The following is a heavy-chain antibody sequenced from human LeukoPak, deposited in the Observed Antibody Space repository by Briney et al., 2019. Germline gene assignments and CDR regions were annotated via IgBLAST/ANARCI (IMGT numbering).Heavy chain of an antibody. J-gene: IGHJ3*02. CDR1: GFTFSSYA. D-gene: IGHD3-3*01. Sequence: GRSLRLSCAASGFTFSSYAMHWVRQAPGKGLEWVAVISYDGGNKYYADSVKGRFTISRDNSKNTLYLQMNSLRAEDTAVYYCARDPGVLRFLEWSDAFDIWGQGTMVTVSS. V-gene: IGHV3-30-3*01. CDR3: ARDPGVLRFLEWSDAFDI. CDR2: ISYDGGNK.